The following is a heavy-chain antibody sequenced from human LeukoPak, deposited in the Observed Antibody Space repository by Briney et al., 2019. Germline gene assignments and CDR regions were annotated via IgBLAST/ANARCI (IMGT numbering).Heavy chain of an antibody. CDR3: ARMITMVRGASDAFDI. Sequence: SGRTLVNPTQTLTLTCTFSGFSLSTSGVGVGWIRQPPGKALEWLALIYWDDDKRYSPSLKSRLTITKDTSKNQVVLTMTNMDPVDTATYYCARMITMVRGASDAFDIWGQGTMVTVSS. V-gene: IGHV2-5*02. CDR2: IYWDDDK. CDR1: GFSLSTSGVG. D-gene: IGHD3-10*01. J-gene: IGHJ3*02.